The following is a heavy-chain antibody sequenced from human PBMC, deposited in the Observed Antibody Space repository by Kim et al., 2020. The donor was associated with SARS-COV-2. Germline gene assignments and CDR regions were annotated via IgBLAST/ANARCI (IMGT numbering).Heavy chain of an antibody. V-gene: IGHV4-39*01. CDR2: T. Sequence: TYYNPSLKSRVTISVDTSRNQFSLKLASVTAADPAMYYCARRTEAGGYFDFWGQGSPVTVAS. CDR3: ARRTEAGGYFDF. J-gene: IGHJ4*02. D-gene: IGHD3-16*01.